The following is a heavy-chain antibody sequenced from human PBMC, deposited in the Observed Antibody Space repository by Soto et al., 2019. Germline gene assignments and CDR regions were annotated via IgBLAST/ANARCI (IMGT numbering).Heavy chain of an antibody. CDR1: GYTFTSYG. D-gene: IGHD2-8*01. V-gene: IGHV1-18*01. CDR3: ARAVGYCTNGVCQGGGDY. J-gene: IGHJ4*02. Sequence: QVQLVQSGAEVKKPGASVKVSCKASGYTFTSYGISWVRQAPGQGLEWMGWISAYNGNTNYAQKLQGRVTMTTDTSTSTAYMELRSLRSDDTAVYHCARAVGYCTNGVCQGGGDYWGQGTLVTVSS. CDR2: ISAYNGNT.